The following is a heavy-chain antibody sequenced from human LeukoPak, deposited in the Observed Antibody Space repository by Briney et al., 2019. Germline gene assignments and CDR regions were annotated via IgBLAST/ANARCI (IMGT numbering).Heavy chain of an antibody. CDR3: ARGPLLFGVGTGSSFDY. CDR2: ISAYNGNT. Sequence: GASVKVSCKASGYTFTSYGISWVRQAPGQGLEWMGWISAYNGNTNYAQKLQGRVTMTTDTSTSTAYMELRSLRSEDTAVYYCARGPLLFGVGTGSSFDYWGQGTLVTVSS. CDR1: GYTFTSYG. J-gene: IGHJ4*02. V-gene: IGHV1-18*01. D-gene: IGHD3-3*01.